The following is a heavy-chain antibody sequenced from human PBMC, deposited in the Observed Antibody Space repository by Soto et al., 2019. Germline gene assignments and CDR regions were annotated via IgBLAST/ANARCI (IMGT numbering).Heavy chain of an antibody. CDR2: IYHSGST. CDR1: GGSISSGGYS. Sequence: SETLSLTCAVSGGSISSGGYSWSWIRQPPGKGLEWIGNIYHSGSTYYNPSLERRVTISMDRSKNQFSLKLSSVTAADTAVYYCARAPYCSSTTCYPDPNWFDPWGQGTLVTVSS. CDR3: ARAPYCSSTTCYPDPNWFDP. J-gene: IGHJ5*02. D-gene: IGHD2-2*01. V-gene: IGHV4-30-2*01.